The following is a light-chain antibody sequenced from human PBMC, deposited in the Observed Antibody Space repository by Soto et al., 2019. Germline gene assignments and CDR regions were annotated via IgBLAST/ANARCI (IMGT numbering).Light chain of an antibody. Sequence: DLQMTQSPSTLSASVGDRVTITCRASQSISSWLAWYQQKPGKAPKLLIYKASSLESGVPSRFSGRGSGTDFTLTISSLQPDDFATAYCKQSFTFGPGTKVDIK. CDR3: KQSFT. CDR1: QSISSW. J-gene: IGKJ3*01. V-gene: IGKV1-5*03. CDR2: KAS.